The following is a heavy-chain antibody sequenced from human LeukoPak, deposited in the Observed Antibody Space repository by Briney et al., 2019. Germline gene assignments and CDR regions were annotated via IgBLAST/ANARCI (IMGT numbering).Heavy chain of an antibody. CDR2: ISYDGSNK. D-gene: IGHD6-13*01. J-gene: IGHJ5*02. CDR1: GFTFSSYA. V-gene: IGHV3-30-3*01. Sequence: PGGSLRLSCAASGFTFSSYAMHWVRQAPGKGLEWAAVISYDGSNKYYADSVKGRFTISRDNSKNTLYLQMNSLRAEDTAVYYCARDAGYSSRLGTGSWFDPWGQGTLATVSS. CDR3: ARDAGYSSRLGTGSWFDP.